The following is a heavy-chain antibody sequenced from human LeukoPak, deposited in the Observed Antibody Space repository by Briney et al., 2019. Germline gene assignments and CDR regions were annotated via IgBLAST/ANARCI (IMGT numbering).Heavy chain of an antibody. V-gene: IGHV3-74*01. CDR3: ARGDYDFWSGYYTGNYYYYYMDV. J-gene: IGHJ6*03. CDR1: GFTFSSYW. D-gene: IGHD3-3*01. Sequence: QAGGSLRLSCAASGFTFSSYWMHWARQAPGKGLVWVSRINTDGSSTSYADSVKGRFTISRDNAKNTLYLQMNSLRAEDTAVYYCARGDYDFWSGYYTGNYYYYYMDVWGKGTTVTVSS. CDR2: INTDGSST.